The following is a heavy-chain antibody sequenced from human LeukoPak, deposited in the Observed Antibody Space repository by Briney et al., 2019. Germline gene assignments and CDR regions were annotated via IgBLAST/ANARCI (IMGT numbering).Heavy chain of an antibody. CDR2: ISYDGSNK. V-gene: IGHV3-30*04. Sequence: PGRSLRLSCAASGFTFSSYAMHWVRQAPGKGLEWVAVISYDGSNKYYADSVKGRFTISRDNSKNTLYLQMNSLRAKDMALYYCAKDRGDGYNFDDAFDIWGQGTMVTVSS. CDR1: GFTFSSYA. J-gene: IGHJ3*02. CDR3: AKDRGDGYNFDDAFDI. D-gene: IGHD5-24*01.